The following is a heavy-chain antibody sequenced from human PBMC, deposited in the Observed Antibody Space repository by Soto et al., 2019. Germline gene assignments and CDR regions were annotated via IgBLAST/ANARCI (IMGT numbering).Heavy chain of an antibody. Sequence: QVQLVQSGAEVKKPGSSVKVSCKASGGTFSSFVISWVRQAPGQGLEWMGRIIPSIGIINYAQKFQGRVTITAKTSTSTASMELSSLRSDDTAVYYCAREGDMKFHSDSSDEPGYWGQGTLVTVSS. CDR3: AREGDMKFHSDSSDEPGY. J-gene: IGHJ4*02. CDR1: GGTFSSFV. V-gene: IGHV1-69*04. D-gene: IGHD3-22*01. CDR2: IIPSIGII.